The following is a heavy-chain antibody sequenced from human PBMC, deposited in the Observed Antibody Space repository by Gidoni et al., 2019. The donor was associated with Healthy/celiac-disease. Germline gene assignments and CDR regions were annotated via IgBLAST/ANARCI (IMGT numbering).Heavy chain of an antibody. CDR2: INHSGST. V-gene: IGHV4-34*01. CDR3: ARVRRGYSYGSRYYYYMDV. Sequence: QVQLQQWGAGLLKPSETLSLTCAVYGGSFSGYYWSWIRQPPGKGLEWIGEINHSGSTNYNPSLKSRVTISVDTSKNQFSLKLSSVTAADTAVYYCARVRRGYSYGSRYYYYMDVWGKGTTVTVSS. J-gene: IGHJ6*03. CDR1: GGSFSGYY. D-gene: IGHD5-18*01.